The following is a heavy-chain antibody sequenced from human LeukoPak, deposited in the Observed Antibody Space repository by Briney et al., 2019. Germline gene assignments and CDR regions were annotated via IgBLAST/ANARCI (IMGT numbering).Heavy chain of an antibody. V-gene: IGHV3-23*01. CDR2: ISGNGGAT. J-gene: IGHJ3*02. Sequence: GGSLRLSCAASGFTFSGYGMSWVRQAPGKGLEWVSAISGNGGATYYADSVKGRFTISRDNSKNTLYLQMNSLRAEDTAIYYCAKYGAGRESNAFDIWGQGTMVSVSS. D-gene: IGHD3-10*01. CDR3: AKYGAGRESNAFDI. CDR1: GFTFSGYG.